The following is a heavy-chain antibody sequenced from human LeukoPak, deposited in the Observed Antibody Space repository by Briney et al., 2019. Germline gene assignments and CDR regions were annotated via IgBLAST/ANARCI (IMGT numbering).Heavy chain of an antibody. Sequence: PGGSLRLSCAASGFSFTTYAMNWVRQAPGKGLEWVSTISGSGSKTSYADSVKGRFTISRDNSRNTLHLQINSLRADDTADYYCSKRTGASSFDNWGQGTLVTVSS. CDR2: ISGSGSKT. CDR3: SKRTGASSFDN. J-gene: IGHJ4*02. CDR1: GFSFTTYA. V-gene: IGHV3-23*01. D-gene: IGHD4/OR15-4a*01.